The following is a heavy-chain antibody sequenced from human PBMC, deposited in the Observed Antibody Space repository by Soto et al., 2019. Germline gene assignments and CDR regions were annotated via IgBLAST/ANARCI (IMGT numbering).Heavy chain of an antibody. D-gene: IGHD5-12*01. CDR3: ARGLRGYTGYDGGGAFDI. V-gene: IGHV1-69*06. CDR2: IIPMFGTP. Sequence: QVQLVQSGTEVKKSGSSVKVSCKASGDTFTNFAISWMRQAPGQGLEWMGGIIPMFGTPNYAQKFQGSVTITADRSTSTAYLELRSLRSEDTAVYYCARGLRGYTGYDGGGAFDIWGQVTMVTVSS. CDR1: GDTFTNFA. J-gene: IGHJ3*02.